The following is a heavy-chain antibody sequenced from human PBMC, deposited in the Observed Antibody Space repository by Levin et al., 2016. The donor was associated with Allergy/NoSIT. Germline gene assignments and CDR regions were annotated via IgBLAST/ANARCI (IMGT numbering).Heavy chain of an antibody. CDR3: ARGGSYRITMVRGVPQRGYGMDV. CDR1: GGSFSGYC. D-gene: IGHD3-10*01. J-gene: IGHJ6*02. V-gene: IGHV4-34*01. Sequence: SETLSLTCAVYGGSFSGYCWSWIRQPPGKGLEWIGGINHSGSTNYNPSLKSRVTISVDTSKNQFSLKLSSVTAADTAVYYCARGGSYRITMVRGVPQRGYGMDVWGQGTTVTVSS. CDR2: INHSGST.